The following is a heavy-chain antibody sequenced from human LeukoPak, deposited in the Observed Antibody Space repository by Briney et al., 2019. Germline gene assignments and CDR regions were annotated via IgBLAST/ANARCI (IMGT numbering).Heavy chain of an antibody. CDR2: INWNGGST. CDR3: ARGRYSGGWYASSYYYGMDV. Sequence: PGGSLRLSCAASGFTFDDYGMSWVRQAPGKGLEWVSGINWNGGSTGYADSVKGRFTISRDNAKNSLYLQMNSLRAEDTALYHCARGRYSGGWYASSYYYGMDVWGQGTTVTVSS. D-gene: IGHD6-19*01. V-gene: IGHV3-20*01. CDR1: GFTFDDYG. J-gene: IGHJ6*02.